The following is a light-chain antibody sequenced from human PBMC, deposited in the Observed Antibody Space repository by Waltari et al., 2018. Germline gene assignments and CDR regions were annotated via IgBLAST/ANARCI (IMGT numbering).Light chain of an antibody. CDR2: DAS. J-gene: IGKJ1*01. CDR3: QQRNTWWT. Sequence: ATLSCRASESVGSYLAWYQQRPGQAPMLLISDASHRATGIPARFSGSWSETDFTLTISSLEPEDFAVYYCQQRNTWWTFGQGTKVEIK. CDR1: ESVGSY. V-gene: IGKV3-11*01.